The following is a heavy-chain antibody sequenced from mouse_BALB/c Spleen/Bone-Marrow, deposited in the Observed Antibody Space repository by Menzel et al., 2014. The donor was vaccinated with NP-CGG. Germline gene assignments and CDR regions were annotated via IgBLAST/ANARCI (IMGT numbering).Heavy chain of an antibody. CDR1: GYTFTNYW. CDR2: IYPSDSYT. J-gene: IGHJ2*01. Sequence: VQLQQSGAELVRPGASVKLSCKASGYTFTNYWINWVKQRPGQGPEWIGNIYPSDSYTTYNQNFKDKATLTVDKSSSTAYMQLSSPTSEDSAVYYCTGYGNYFDYWGQGTTLTVS. CDR3: TGYGNYFDY. V-gene: IGHV1-69*02. D-gene: IGHD2-1*01.